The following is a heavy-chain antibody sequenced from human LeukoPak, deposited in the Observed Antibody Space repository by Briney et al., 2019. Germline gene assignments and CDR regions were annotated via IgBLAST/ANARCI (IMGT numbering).Heavy chain of an antibody. CDR2: ISYDGSNK. CDR1: GFTFSSYG. CDR3: AKDRRVYDILTPFDY. V-gene: IGHV3-30*18. J-gene: IGHJ4*02. D-gene: IGHD3-9*01. Sequence: GESLKISCAASGFTFSSYGMHWVRQAPGKGLEWVAVISYDGSNKYYGDSVKGRFTISRDNSKNTLYLQMNSLRAEDTAVYYCAKDRRVYDILTPFDYWGQGTLVTVSS.